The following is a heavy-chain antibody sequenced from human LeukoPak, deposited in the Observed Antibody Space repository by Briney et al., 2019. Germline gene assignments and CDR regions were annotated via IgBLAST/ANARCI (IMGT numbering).Heavy chain of an antibody. D-gene: IGHD3-10*01. J-gene: IGHJ3*02. CDR1: GFTFSSYS. V-gene: IGHV3-7*01. CDR2: VKQDGSEK. Sequence: GGSLRLSCAASGFTFSSYSMNWVRRAPGKGLEWVANVKQDGSEKYYVDSVKGRFTISRDNAKNSLYLQMNSLRAEDTAVYYCASYGSGSYYNGDAFDIWGQGTMVTVSS. CDR3: ASYGSGSYYNGDAFDI.